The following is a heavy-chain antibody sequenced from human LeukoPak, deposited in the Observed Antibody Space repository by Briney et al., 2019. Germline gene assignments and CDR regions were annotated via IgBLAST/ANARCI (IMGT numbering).Heavy chain of an antibody. Sequence: ASVKVSCKASGYTFTAYDFTWVRQAPGQGLEWMGWISAYNGNTNYAQKFQGRVTMTTDTSTSTAYMELRSLRSDDTAVYFCARASSGRRLDYWGQGTLVTVPS. V-gene: IGHV1-18*01. J-gene: IGHJ4*02. CDR1: GYTFTAYD. CDR3: ARASSGRRLDY. CDR2: ISAYNGNT. D-gene: IGHD6-19*01.